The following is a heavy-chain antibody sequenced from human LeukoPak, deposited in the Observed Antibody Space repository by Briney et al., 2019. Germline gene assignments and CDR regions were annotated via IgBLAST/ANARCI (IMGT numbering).Heavy chain of an antibody. CDR2: IHPDGSIT. CDR3: APQQTYSPYNWFDP. Sequence: PGGSLRLSCVGSGFTISNYWMRWVRQAPGTGLVWVSRIHPDGSITTYADSVKGRFTISRDNAKNTLYLQMNSLRAEDTAVYYCAPQQTYSPYNWFDPWGQGTLVTVSS. CDR1: GFTISNYW. D-gene: IGHD5-12*01. V-gene: IGHV3-74*03. J-gene: IGHJ5*02.